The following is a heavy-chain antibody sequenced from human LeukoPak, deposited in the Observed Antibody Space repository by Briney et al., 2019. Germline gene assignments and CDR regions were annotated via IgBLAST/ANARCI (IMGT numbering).Heavy chain of an antibody. CDR1: GGSISSGGYS. J-gene: IGHJ4*02. Sequence: PSETLSLTCAVSGGSISSGGYSWSCIRQPPGKGLEWIGYIYHSGSTYYNPSLKSRVTISVDRSKNQFSLKLSSVTAADTAVYYCARVRIGGGYCSSTSCYFDYWGQGTLVTVSS. CDR3: ARVRIGGGYCSSTSCYFDY. CDR2: IYHSGST. V-gene: IGHV4-30-2*01. D-gene: IGHD2-2*01.